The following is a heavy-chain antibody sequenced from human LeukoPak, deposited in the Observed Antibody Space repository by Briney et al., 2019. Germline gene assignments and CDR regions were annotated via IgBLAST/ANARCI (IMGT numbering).Heavy chain of an antibody. V-gene: IGHV3-9*01. CDR2: IHWTGGIV. CDR1: GFTFGDYS. J-gene: IGHJ4*02. D-gene: IGHD3-10*01. Sequence: GGSLRLSCAGSGFTFGDYSMHWVRQAPGKGLEWISGIHWTGGIVAYAASVKGRFTISRDNAKNSLYLEMNSLKPEDTALYYCAKLVVGGLTKSPFDSWGQGTLVTVSS. CDR3: AKLVVGGLTKSPFDS.